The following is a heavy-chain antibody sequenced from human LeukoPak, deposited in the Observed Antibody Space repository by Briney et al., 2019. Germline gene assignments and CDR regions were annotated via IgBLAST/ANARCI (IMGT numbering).Heavy chain of an antibody. J-gene: IGHJ4*02. V-gene: IGHV4-30-4*08. D-gene: IGHD7-27*01. Sequence: PSETLSLTCTVSGGSISSYYWSWIRQHPGKGLEWIGYIYYSGSTYYNPSLKSRVTISVDTSKNQFSLKLSSVTAADTAVYYCARDAGLGTYYFDYWGQGTLVTVSS. CDR2: IYYSGST. CDR3: ARDAGLGTYYFDY. CDR1: GGSISSYY.